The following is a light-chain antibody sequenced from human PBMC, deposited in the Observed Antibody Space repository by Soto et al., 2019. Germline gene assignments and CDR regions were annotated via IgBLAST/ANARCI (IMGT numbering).Light chain of an antibody. CDR3: SSYTSSSTRV. Sequence: QSVLTQPASESGSPGQSITISCTGTSSDVGGYNYVSWYQQHPGKAPKLMIYEVSNRPSGVSNRFSGSKSGNTASLTISGLQAEDEADYYCSSYTSSSTRVFGGGTRSPS. V-gene: IGLV2-14*01. CDR2: EVS. J-gene: IGLJ3*02. CDR1: SSDVGGYNY.